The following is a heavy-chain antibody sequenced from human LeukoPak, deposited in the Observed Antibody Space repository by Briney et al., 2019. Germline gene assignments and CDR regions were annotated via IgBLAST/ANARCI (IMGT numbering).Heavy chain of an antibody. D-gene: IGHD6-19*01. CDR2: INHSGST. V-gene: IGHV4-34*01. CDR3: ARGRGGWPLYYYYGMDV. Sequence: PSETLSLTCAVYGGSFSGYYWSWIRQPPGKGLEWIGEINHSGSTNYNPSLKSRVTISVDTSKNQFSLKLSSVTAADTAVYYCARGRGGWPLYYYYGMDVWDQGTTVTVSS. J-gene: IGHJ6*02. CDR1: GGSFSGYY.